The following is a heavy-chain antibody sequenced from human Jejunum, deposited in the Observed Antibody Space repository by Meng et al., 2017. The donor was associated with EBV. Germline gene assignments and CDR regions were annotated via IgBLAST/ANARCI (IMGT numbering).Heavy chain of an antibody. V-gene: IGHV2-5*02. CDR2: IYWDENK. J-gene: IGHJ5*01. CDR3: ARRYGDDVRYFDS. D-gene: IGHD4-17*01. CDR1: GFSLSTRGVG. Sequence: QITLKESGPTLVKPTESLTLTCTVSGFSLSTRGVGVGWIRQPPGKALEWLAHIYWDENKRYSTSLRSRLSIMKDTSKSQVVLTMTNMDPVDTATYSGARRYGDDVRYFDSWGLGILVTVSS.